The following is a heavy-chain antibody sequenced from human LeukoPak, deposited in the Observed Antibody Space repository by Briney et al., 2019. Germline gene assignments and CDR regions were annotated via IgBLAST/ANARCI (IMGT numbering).Heavy chain of an antibody. CDR3: ARYCSGGSCYGQ. CDR1: GVSISSSSYY. Sequence: PSETLSLTCTVSGVSISSSSYYWGWIRQPPGKGLEWIGSIYYSGSTYYNPSLKSRVTISVDTSKNQFSLKLSSVTAADTAVYYCARYCSGGSCYGQWGQGTLVTVSS. CDR2: IYYSGST. V-gene: IGHV4-39*01. J-gene: IGHJ4*02. D-gene: IGHD2-15*01.